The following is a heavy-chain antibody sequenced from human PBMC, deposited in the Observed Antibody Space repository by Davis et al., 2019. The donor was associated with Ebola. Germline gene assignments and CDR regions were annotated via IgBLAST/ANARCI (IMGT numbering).Heavy chain of an antibody. J-gene: IGHJ4*02. V-gene: IGHV4-59*12. CDR3: ARVASYGDYFDY. Sequence: MPSETLSLTCTLSAGSISSYYWSWIRQPPGKGLEWIWYIYYSGSTNYNPSLKSRVTISVDTSKNQFSLKLSSVTAADTAVYYCARVASYGDYFDYWGLGTLVTVSS. CDR2: IYYSGST. D-gene: IGHD5-18*01. CDR1: AGSISSYY.